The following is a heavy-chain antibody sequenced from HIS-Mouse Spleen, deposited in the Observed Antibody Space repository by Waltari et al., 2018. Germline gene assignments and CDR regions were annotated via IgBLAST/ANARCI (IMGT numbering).Heavy chain of an antibody. CDR3: AREIPYSSSWYDWYFDL. CDR1: GGPISSSRYY. D-gene: IGHD6-13*01. Sequence: QLQLQESGPGLVKPSETLSLTCTVSGGPISSSRYYWGWIRQPPGKGLEWIGSIYYSGSTYYNPSLKSRVTISVDTSKNQFSLKLSSVTAADTAVYYCAREIPYSSSWYDWYFDLWGRDTLVTVSS. CDR2: IYYSGST. J-gene: IGHJ2*01. V-gene: IGHV4-39*07.